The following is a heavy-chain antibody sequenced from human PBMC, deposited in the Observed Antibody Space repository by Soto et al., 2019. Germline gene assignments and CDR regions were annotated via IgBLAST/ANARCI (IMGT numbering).Heavy chain of an antibody. CDR3: ASGPLVSRYYGLNV. Sequence: SETLSLTCYVSGVSMEDYYWSWIRQTAGRGLEWIGRIFTNGNTNYNPSLRGRLTMSVDTSTNQVSPRLTSVTAADTAVYYCASGPLVSRYYGLNVWGQGTTVTVSS. V-gene: IGHV4-4*07. CDR2: IFTNGNT. CDR1: GVSMEDYY. J-gene: IGHJ6*02.